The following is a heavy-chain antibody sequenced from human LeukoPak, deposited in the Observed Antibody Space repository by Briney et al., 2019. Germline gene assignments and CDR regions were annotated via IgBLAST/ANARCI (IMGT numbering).Heavy chain of an antibody. Sequence: PGGSLTLSCSASGFSFSDYSMHWVRQAPGKGLQYVSAISPNGGSAYYADSVKGRFTISRDNSKNALYLQMSSLRDEDTAVYYCVKDLHSGGDYWGQGTLVTVSS. D-gene: IGHD1-26*01. CDR1: GFSFSDYS. CDR2: ISPNGGSA. CDR3: VKDLHSGGDY. J-gene: IGHJ4*02. V-gene: IGHV3-64D*09.